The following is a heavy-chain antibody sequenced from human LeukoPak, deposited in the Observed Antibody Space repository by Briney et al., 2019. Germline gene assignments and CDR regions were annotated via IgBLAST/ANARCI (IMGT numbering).Heavy chain of an antibody. V-gene: IGHV3-21*01. CDR2: ISSSSSYI. D-gene: IGHD2-2*01. CDR3: ARDFWPDVVPAALADY. Sequence: PGGSLRLSCAASGFTISSYSMNWVRQAPGKGLEWVSSISSSSSYIYYADSVKGRFTISRDNAKNSLYLRMNSLRAEDTAVYYCARDFWPDVVPAALADYWGQGTLVTVSS. J-gene: IGHJ4*02. CDR1: GFTISSYS.